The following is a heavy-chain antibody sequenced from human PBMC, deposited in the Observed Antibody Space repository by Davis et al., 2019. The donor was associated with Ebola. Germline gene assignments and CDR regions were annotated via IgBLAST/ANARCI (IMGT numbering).Heavy chain of an antibody. CDR1: GGSISSSSYY. Sequence: PSETLSLTCTVSGGSISSSSYYWGWIRQPPGKGLEWIGSIYYSGSTYYNPSLKSRVTISVDTSKNQFSLKLSSVTAADTAVYYCARGLRVANRILNWFDPWGQGTLVTVSS. CDR3: ARGLRVANRILNWFDP. D-gene: IGHD5-12*01. V-gene: IGHV4-39*01. CDR2: IYYSGST. J-gene: IGHJ5*02.